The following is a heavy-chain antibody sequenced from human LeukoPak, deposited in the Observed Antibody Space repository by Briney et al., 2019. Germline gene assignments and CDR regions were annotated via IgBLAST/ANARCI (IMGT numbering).Heavy chain of an antibody. D-gene: IGHD5-18*01. CDR3: ARYTAQLPFDY. CDR1: GGSFSGYY. CDR2: INHSGST. J-gene: IGHJ4*02. Sequence: SETLSLTCVVCGGSFSGYYWSWIRQPPGKGLEWIGEINHSGSTNYNPSLKSRVTISVDTSKNQFSLKLSSVTAADTAVYYCARYTAQLPFDYWGQGTLVTVSS. V-gene: IGHV4-34*01.